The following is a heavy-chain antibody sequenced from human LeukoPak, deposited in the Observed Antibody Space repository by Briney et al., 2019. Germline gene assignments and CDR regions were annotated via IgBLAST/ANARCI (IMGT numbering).Heavy chain of an antibody. Sequence: SETLSLTCAVYRGSLSGYYWAWIRQPPGKGPEWIGEIDHTGSPNYNPSLKSRVTISVDTSKNQFSLKVTSVTAADTAVYYCARVGYSYVNRDFWGQGTLVTVSS. D-gene: IGHD5-18*01. J-gene: IGHJ4*02. CDR1: RGSLSGYY. V-gene: IGHV4-34*01. CDR2: IDHTGSP. CDR3: ARVGYSYVNRDF.